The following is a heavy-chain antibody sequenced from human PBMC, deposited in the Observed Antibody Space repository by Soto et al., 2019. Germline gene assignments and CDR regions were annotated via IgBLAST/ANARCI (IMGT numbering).Heavy chain of an antibody. D-gene: IGHD6-19*01. CDR2: ISTSGATR. Sequence: EVQLVESGGGLVQPGGSLRLSCVASGCTFSTDSMNWVRQAPGKGLEWVAHISTSGATRYYAHSVKGRFTISRDKAKTSLYLQMDSLRNEDTAVYYSAMCFGSGFDYWGQRTLVTVSS. J-gene: IGHJ4*02. CDR3: AMCFGSGFDY. V-gene: IGHV3-48*02. CDR1: GCTFSTDS.